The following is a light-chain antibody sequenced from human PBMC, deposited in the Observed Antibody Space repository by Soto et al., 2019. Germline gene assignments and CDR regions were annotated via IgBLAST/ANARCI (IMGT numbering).Light chain of an antibody. V-gene: IGKV1-5*01. J-gene: IGKJ1*01. CDR3: QRYNSYSRT. CDR2: DAS. Sequence: DIQMTQSPSTLSASVGDSVTITCRASQNVNNWVAWYQQKPGKAPRFLIYDASSLESGVPSRFSGSGSGTDFTLTISSLHPDDFATYYCQRYNSYSRTFGQGTK. CDR1: QNVNNW.